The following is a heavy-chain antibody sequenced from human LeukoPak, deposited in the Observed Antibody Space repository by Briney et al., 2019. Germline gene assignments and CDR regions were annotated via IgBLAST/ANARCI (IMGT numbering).Heavy chain of an antibody. V-gene: IGHV1-2*02. CDR2: INPNSGGT. CDR3: AREGGVGIDP. Sequence: SVTVSCKASGYTFTGYYMHWVRPAPGQGLEWMGWINPNSGGTNNAQEFQGRVTMTRDTSISTAYMELSRLRSDDTAVYYCAREGGVGIDPGGQETGDTVSS. J-gene: IGHJ5*02. CDR1: GYTFTGYY. D-gene: IGHD1-26*01.